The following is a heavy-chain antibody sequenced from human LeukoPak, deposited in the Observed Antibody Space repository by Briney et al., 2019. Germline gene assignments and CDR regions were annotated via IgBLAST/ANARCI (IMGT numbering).Heavy chain of an antibody. Sequence: GGSLRLSCAASGFTFSLFAMHWVRQAPGRGLEWVTFMSYDGSTQNYAESVRGRFTISRDNSKNTLYLQMNSLRTDDTAVYYCMRPHSSGGIFYYALGYWGQGSLVTVSS. D-gene: IGHD2-15*01. CDR3: MRPHSSGGIFYYALGY. CDR1: GFTFSLFA. CDR2: MSYDGSTQ. J-gene: IGHJ4*02. V-gene: IGHV3-30*04.